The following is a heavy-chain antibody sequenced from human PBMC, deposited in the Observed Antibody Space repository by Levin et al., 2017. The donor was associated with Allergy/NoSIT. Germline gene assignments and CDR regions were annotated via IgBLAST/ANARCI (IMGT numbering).Heavy chain of an antibody. CDR3: AKMGDWGRIDY. D-gene: IGHD3-16*01. Sequence: PSETLSLTCTVSGASITTSHYYWGWIRQPPGTGLEWIGSVYYNAKTDYNPSLKSRLTVSADTSKNQFSLQLTSVTAADTAVYYCAKMGDWGRIDYWGQGTLVAVSS. V-gene: IGHV4-39*01. CDR2: VYYNAKT. J-gene: IGHJ4*02. CDR1: GASITTSHYY.